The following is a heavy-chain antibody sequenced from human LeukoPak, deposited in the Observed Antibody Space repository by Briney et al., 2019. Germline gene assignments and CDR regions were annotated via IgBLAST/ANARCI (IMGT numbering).Heavy chain of an antibody. D-gene: IGHD5/OR15-5a*01. J-gene: IGHJ3*02. CDR2: TYHSDYT. CDR1: GDSITSSHW. Sequence: SETLSLTCTVSGDSITSSHWWSWIRQSPGKGLEWIGNTYHSDYTNYNPSLKGRATISVDKSKNQLSLKVISVTAADTAMYYCARDSKSTADAFDIWGQGTMVTVSS. V-gene: IGHV4-4*02. CDR3: ARDSKSTADAFDI.